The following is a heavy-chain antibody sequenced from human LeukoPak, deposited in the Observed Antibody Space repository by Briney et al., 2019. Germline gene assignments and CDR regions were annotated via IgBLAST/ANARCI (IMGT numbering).Heavy chain of an antibody. J-gene: IGHJ2*01. CDR3: AKVAGSRYFDI. D-gene: IGHD6-19*01. Sequence: SETLSLTCTVSGGSVRTYYGSWIRQPAGKGLEWIGRFYSSGSTSYNPSPKSRVSMSIDTSKNQFSLNLTSVTAADTAVYYCAKVAGSRYFDIWGRGTLVTVSS. CDR2: FYSSGST. V-gene: IGHV4-4*07. CDR1: GGSVRTYY.